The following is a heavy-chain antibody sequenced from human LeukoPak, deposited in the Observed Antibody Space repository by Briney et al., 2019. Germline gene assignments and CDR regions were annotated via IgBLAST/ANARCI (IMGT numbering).Heavy chain of an antibody. CDR1: GFTFSSYW. V-gene: IGHV3-7*03. Sequence: PGGSLRLSCAASGFTFSSYWMSWVRQAPGKGLEWVANIKEDGSERYYVESVKGRITISRDNAKNSLYLQMNSLRAEDTALYYCARDPFGVRGVIPMVYFDYWGQATLVTVSS. CDR2: IKEDGSER. CDR3: ARDPFGVRGVIPMVYFDY. D-gene: IGHD3-10*01. J-gene: IGHJ4*02.